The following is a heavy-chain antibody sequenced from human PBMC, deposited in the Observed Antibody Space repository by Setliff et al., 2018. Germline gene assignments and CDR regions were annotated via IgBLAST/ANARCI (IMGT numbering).Heavy chain of an antibody. CDR3: ARHRGRAAAGTCFDI. CDR2: IYPLDSDT. Sequence: GESLKISCKGSRYSFTNYWIGWVRQMPGKGLEWIGIIYPLDSDTRYSPSFQGQVTISADKSVSTAYLQWSSLKASDTAIYYCARHRGRAAAGTCFDIWGQGTLVTVSS. J-gene: IGHJ4*02. D-gene: IGHD6-13*01. V-gene: IGHV5-51*01. CDR1: RYSFTNYW.